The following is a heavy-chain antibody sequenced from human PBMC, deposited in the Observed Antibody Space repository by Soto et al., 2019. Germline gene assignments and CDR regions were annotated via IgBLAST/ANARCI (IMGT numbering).Heavy chain of an antibody. Sequence: GGSLRLSCAASGFTFDDYAMHWVRQAPGKGLEWVSGISWNSGSIGYADSVKGRFTISRDNAKNSLYLQMNSLRAEDTALYYCAKGYYDYVWGSYRPGHDAFDIWGQGTMVTVSS. CDR2: ISWNSGSI. CDR3: AKGYYDYVWGSYRPGHDAFDI. CDR1: GFTFDDYA. D-gene: IGHD3-16*02. J-gene: IGHJ3*02. V-gene: IGHV3-9*01.